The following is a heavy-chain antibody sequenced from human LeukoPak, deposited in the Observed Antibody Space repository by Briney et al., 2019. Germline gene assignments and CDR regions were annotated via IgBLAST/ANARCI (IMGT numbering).Heavy chain of an antibody. V-gene: IGHV4-30-4*08. CDR1: GVSISSSDYY. D-gene: IGHD1-1*01. CDR2: IYYSGTT. CDR3: ARDGGRDGTGTTMDWFDP. J-gene: IGHJ5*02. Sequence: SQTLSLTCTVSGVSISSSDYYWSWIRQPPGKGLEWIGYIYYSGTTSYNPSRKSRVTISVDTSKNQFSLKLSPVTAGDTAVYYCARDGGRDGTGTTMDWFDPWGQGTLVTVSS.